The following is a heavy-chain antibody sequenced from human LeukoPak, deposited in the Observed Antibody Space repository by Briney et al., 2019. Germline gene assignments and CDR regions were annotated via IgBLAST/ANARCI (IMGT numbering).Heavy chain of an antibody. V-gene: IGHV4-4*02. J-gene: IGHJ3*02. Sequence: PSETLSLTCAVSGASISGHYWWSWVRQSPGKGLEWIGEVFHTGDSDYNPSLKSRVAISVDTSKNQFSLNLGSVTAADTAVYYCARDISSGYDGNDAFDIWGQGTMVTVSS. CDR1: GASISGHYW. CDR2: VFHTGDS. D-gene: IGHD5-12*01. CDR3: ARDISSGYDGNDAFDI.